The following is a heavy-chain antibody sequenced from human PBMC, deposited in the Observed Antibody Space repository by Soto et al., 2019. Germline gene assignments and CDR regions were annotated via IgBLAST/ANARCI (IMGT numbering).Heavy chain of an antibody. CDR3: AKYTGYESLFYFDT. CDR1: GVSISSDY. V-gene: IGHV4-59*01. CDR2: IFYAGAI. D-gene: IGHD5-12*01. Sequence: SETLSLTCIVSGVSISSDYWGGTRQPPGKGLEWIGYIFYAGAINYNPSLKSRVTISIDASEKQFSLNLTSVTAADTAFYYCAKYTGYESLFYFDTWGRGLQVTVSS. J-gene: IGHJ4*01.